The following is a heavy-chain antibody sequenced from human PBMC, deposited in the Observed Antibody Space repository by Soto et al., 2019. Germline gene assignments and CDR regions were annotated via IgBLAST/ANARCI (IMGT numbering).Heavy chain of an antibody. CDR2: TSHDGVT. Sequence: SETLSLTCAVSSGSIDNVYWWSWVRQSPGKGLEWIGETSHDGVTNYNPSLEGRVTTSVDTSKNQFSLKLSSVTAADTAVYYCARRYGSCFDYWGQGTLVTVSS. CDR3: ARRYGSCFDY. CDR1: SGSIDNVYW. V-gene: IGHV4-4*02. J-gene: IGHJ4*02. D-gene: IGHD5-18*01.